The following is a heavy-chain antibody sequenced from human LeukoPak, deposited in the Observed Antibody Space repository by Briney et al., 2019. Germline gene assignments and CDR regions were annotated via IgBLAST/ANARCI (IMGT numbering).Heavy chain of an antibody. Sequence: PSETLSLTCTVSGGSISTYYWSWIRQPPGKGLERIGYIYYTGSTSYNPSLKSRVTMSLDASKNQFSLELNSVTPADTAVYYCARGGNYWPQWWFDPWGRGTLVTVSS. V-gene: IGHV4-59*01. CDR3: ARGGNYWPQWWFDP. CDR1: GGSISTYY. CDR2: IYYTGST. D-gene: IGHD1-26*01. J-gene: IGHJ5*02.